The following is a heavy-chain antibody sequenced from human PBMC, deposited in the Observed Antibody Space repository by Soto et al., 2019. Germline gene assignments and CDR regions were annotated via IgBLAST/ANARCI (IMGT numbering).Heavy chain of an antibody. Sequence: GGSLRLSCSASGFTFSSYAMHWVRQAPGKGLEYVSAISSNGGSTYYADSVKGRFTISRDNSKNTLYLQMSSLRAEDTAVYYCVKDPVAVAGTLGDNWFDPWGQGTLVTVSS. CDR3: VKDPVAVAGTLGDNWFDP. V-gene: IGHV3-64D*08. D-gene: IGHD6-19*01. J-gene: IGHJ5*02. CDR2: ISSNGGST. CDR1: GFTFSSYA.